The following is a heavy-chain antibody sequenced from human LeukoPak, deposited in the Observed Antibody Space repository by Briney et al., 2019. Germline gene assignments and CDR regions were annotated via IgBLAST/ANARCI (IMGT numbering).Heavy chain of an antibody. CDR3: ARAPGTYYYGSGSFDY. Sequence: SETLSLTCTVSGGSVSSGSYYWSWIRQPPGKGLEWIGYIYYSGSTNYNPSLKSRVTISVDTSKNQLSLKLSSVTAADTAVYYCARAPGTYYYGSGSFDYWGQGTLVTVSS. CDR1: GGSVSSGSYY. D-gene: IGHD3-10*01. V-gene: IGHV4-61*01. J-gene: IGHJ4*02. CDR2: IYYSGST.